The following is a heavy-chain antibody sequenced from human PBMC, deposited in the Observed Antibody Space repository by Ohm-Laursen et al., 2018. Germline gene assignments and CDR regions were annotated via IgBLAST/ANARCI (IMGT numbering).Heavy chain of an antibody. J-gene: IGHJ3*02. V-gene: IGHV4-31*03. Sequence: TLSLTCTVSGGSISGYYWSWIRQHPGKGLEWIGYIYYSGSTYYNPSLKSRVTISVDTSKNQFSLKLSSVTAADTAVYYCAITVATTLGEVAFDIWGQGTMVTVSS. CDR2: IYYSGST. CDR3: AITVATTLGEVAFDI. CDR1: GGSISGYY. D-gene: IGHD3-16*01.